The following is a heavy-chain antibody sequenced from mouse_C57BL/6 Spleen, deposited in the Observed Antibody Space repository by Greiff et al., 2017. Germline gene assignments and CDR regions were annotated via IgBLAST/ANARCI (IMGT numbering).Heavy chain of an antibody. CDR3: ARVQLRGNAMDY. J-gene: IGHJ4*01. V-gene: IGHV5-16*01. Sequence: EVQLVESEGGLVQPGSSMKLSCTASGFTFSDYYMAWVRQVPEKGLEWVANINYDGSSTYYLDSLKSRFIISRDNAKNILYLQMSSLKSEDTATYYCARVQLRGNAMDYWGQGTSVTVSS. D-gene: IGHD1-1*01. CDR1: GFTFSDYY. CDR2: INYDGSST.